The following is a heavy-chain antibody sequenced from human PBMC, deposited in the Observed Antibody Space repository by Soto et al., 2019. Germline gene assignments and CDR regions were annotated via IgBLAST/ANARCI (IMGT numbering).Heavy chain of an antibody. CDR3: ARDHVVRGVINWFDP. D-gene: IGHD3-10*01. Sequence: SETLSLTCTVSGDSIGNYHWNWLRQSPGKGLEWIGYIWYSSSVGYNPSLESRITISVDRPNNQFSLNLSPVTAADTAVYYCARDHVVRGVINWFDPWGQGTLVTVSS. CDR2: IWYSSSV. CDR1: GDSIGNYH. J-gene: IGHJ5*02. V-gene: IGHV4-59*01.